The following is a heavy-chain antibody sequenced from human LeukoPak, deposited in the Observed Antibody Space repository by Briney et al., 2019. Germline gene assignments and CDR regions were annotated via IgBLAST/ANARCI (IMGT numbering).Heavy chain of an antibody. D-gene: IGHD3-22*01. CDR1: GGSISSGDYY. J-gene: IGHJ3*02. V-gene: IGHV4-30-4*01. CDR3: AREWAQYYYDSSGYYYASRAFDI. Sequence: SQTLSLTCTVSGGSISSGDYYWSWIRQPPGKGLEWIGYIYYSGSTYYNPSLKSRVTISVDTSKNQFSLKLSSVTAADTAVYYCAREWAQYYYDSSGYYYASRAFDIWGQGTMVTVSS. CDR2: IYYSGST.